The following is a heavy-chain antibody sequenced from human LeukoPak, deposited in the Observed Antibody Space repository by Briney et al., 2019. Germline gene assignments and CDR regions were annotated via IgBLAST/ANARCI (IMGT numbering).Heavy chain of an antibody. CDR2: IYYSGST. CDR1: GGSISSYY. J-gene: IGHJ3*02. CDR3: ARGLENDAFDI. Sequence: SETLSLTCTASGGSISSYYWNWIRQPPGKGLEWIGYIYYSGSTNYNPSLKSRVTISVDTSKNQFSLKLSSVTAADTAVYYCARGLENDAFDIWGQGTMVTVSS. V-gene: IGHV4-59*01.